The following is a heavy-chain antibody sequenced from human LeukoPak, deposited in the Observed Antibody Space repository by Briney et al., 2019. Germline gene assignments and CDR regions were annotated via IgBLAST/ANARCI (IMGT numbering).Heavy chain of an antibody. CDR1: GFTFSSYW. CDR2: IKSDGST. V-gene: IGHV3-74*01. Sequence: GGSLRLSCAASGFTFSSYWMHWVRQAPGKGLVWVSRIKSDGSTRYADSVKGRFTISRDNAKNTVSLQMNSLRAEDTGVYYCARAPSEIGGYYPEYFRHWGQGTLVTVSP. D-gene: IGHD3-22*01. CDR3: ARAPSEIGGYYPEYFRH. J-gene: IGHJ1*01.